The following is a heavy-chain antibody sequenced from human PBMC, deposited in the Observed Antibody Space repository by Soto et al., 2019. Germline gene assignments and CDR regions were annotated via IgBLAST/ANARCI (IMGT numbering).Heavy chain of an antibody. J-gene: IGHJ4*02. CDR3: ARDTAAAGIFDY. Sequence: QVQLVQSGAEVKKPGASVKVSCKASGYTFTSYGISWVRQAPGQGLEGMGWISAYNGNTNYAQKPQGRRTLTTDTPTITAYMELRSLRSDDTAVYYCARDTAAAGIFDYWGQGTLVTVSS. CDR2: ISAYNGNT. CDR1: GYTFTSYG. D-gene: IGHD6-13*01. V-gene: IGHV1-18*01.